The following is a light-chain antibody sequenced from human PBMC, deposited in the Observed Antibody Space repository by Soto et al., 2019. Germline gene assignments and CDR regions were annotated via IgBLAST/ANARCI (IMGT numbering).Light chain of an antibody. CDR1: TGAVTNGHY. CDR3: LLSYNGPYV. V-gene: IGLV7-46*01. CDR2: DTT. J-gene: IGLJ1*01. Sequence: QAVLTQEPSLTVSPGGRVTLTCGSSTGAVTNGHYPYWFQQKPGQAPRTLIYDTTNRHSWTPARFSGSLLGGKAALTLSGAQPEDEAECYCLLSYNGPYVFGTGTKVTVL.